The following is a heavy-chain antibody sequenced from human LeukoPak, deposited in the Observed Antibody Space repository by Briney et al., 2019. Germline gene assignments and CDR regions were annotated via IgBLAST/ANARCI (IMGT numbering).Heavy chain of an antibody. Sequence: SETLSLTCTVSGDSISSNSYYWGWIRQPPGKGLEWIGSIYYSGSIYYNPSLKSRVTISVGTSKKQFSLKLSSVTAADTAVYYCARNYGDNSLNWFDPWGQGTLVTVSS. J-gene: IGHJ5*02. V-gene: IGHV4-39*01. CDR1: GDSISSNSYY. CDR2: IYYSGSI. D-gene: IGHD4/OR15-4a*01. CDR3: ARNYGDNSLNWFDP.